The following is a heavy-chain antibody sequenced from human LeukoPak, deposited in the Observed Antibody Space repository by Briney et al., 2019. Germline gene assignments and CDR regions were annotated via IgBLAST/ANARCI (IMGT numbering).Heavy chain of an antibody. J-gene: IGHJ4*02. D-gene: IGHD2-21*01. V-gene: IGHV3-30*02. CDR1: GITFNSYG. CDR3: CGDFDY. Sequence: PGGSLRLSCAASGITFNSYGMHWVRRAPDKGLDWVAFIRYDGSNEYYADSVKGRFTISRDNSKNTLYLQMNSLRGEDTAVYYCCGDFDYWGQGTLVTVSS. CDR2: IRYDGSNE.